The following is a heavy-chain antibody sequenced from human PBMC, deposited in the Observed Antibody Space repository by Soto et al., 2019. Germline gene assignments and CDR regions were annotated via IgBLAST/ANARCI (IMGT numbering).Heavy chain of an antibody. D-gene: IGHD3-22*01. Sequence: QVQLVQSGAEVKKPGSSVKVSCKASGGTFSSYAISWVRQAPGQGLEWMGGIIPIFGTANYAQKFQGRVTITADESXTTAHMELSSLRSEDTAVYYCAKGYYDSSGQDIPWYWGQGTLVTVSS. CDR2: IIPIFGTA. V-gene: IGHV1-69*12. J-gene: IGHJ4*02. CDR3: AKGYYDSSGQDIPWY. CDR1: GGTFSSYA.